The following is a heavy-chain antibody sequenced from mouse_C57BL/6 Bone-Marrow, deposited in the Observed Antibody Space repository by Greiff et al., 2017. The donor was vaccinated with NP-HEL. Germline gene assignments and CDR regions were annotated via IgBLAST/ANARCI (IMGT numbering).Heavy chain of an antibody. J-gene: IGHJ4*01. Sequence: EVKLVESGGGLVQPGGSLKLSCAASGFTFSDYYMYWVRPTPEKRLEWVAYISNGGGSTYYPDTVKGRFTISRDNAKNTLYLQMSRLKSEDTAMYYCARHRLDAMDYWGQGTSVTVSS. CDR2: ISNGGGST. V-gene: IGHV5-12*01. CDR1: GFTFSDYY. D-gene: IGHD3-2*02. CDR3: ARHRLDAMDY.